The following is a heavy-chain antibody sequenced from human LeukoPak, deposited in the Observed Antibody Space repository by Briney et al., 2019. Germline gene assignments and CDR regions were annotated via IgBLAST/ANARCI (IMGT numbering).Heavy chain of an antibody. CDR1: GGTFSSYA. CDR2: IIPIFGTA. Sequence: SVKVSCKASGGTFSSYAISWVRQAPGQGLEWMGGIIPIFGTANYAQKFQGRVTITADESTSTAYMELSSLRSEDTAVYYCASQDIVVVPAAIDYWGQGTLVTVSS. V-gene: IGHV1-69*13. CDR3: ASQDIVVVPAAIDY. J-gene: IGHJ4*02. D-gene: IGHD2-2*01.